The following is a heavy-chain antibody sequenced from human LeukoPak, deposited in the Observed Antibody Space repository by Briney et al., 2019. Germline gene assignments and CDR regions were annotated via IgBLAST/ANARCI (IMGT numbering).Heavy chain of an antibody. J-gene: IGHJ4*02. CDR3: ARATGDYSAPFDN. Sequence: KSSETLSLTCTVSGYSISSGYYWGWIRQPPGKGLEWIGSIYHSGSTYYNPSLESRVTISVDTSKNQFSLKLSSVTAADTAVYYCARATGDYSAPFDNWGQGTLVTVSS. V-gene: IGHV4-38-2*02. D-gene: IGHD4-17*01. CDR1: GYSISSGYY. CDR2: IYHSGST.